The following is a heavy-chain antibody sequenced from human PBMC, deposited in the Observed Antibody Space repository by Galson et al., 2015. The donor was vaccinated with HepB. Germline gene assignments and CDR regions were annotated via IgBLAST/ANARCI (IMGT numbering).Heavy chain of an antibody. CDR2: ISGSGGST. CDR3: AKDWEEGHIVVVTAKDYGMDV. Sequence: SLRLSCAASGFTFSSYAMSWVRQAPGKGLEWVSAISGSGGSTYYADSVKGRFTISRDNSKHTLYLQMNSLRAEDTAVYYCAKDWEEGHIVVVTAKDYGMDVWGQGTTVTVSS. D-gene: IGHD2-21*02. J-gene: IGHJ6*02. V-gene: IGHV3-23*01. CDR1: GFTFSSYA.